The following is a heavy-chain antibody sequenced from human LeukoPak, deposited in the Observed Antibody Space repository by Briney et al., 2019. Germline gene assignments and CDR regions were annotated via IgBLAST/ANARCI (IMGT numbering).Heavy chain of an antibody. CDR3: ARGPIGTADGWDWFDP. J-gene: IGHJ5*02. Sequence: PSETLSLTCTVSGDSISSDYWSWIRQPPEKGLEWIGSVYYSGSTNYNPSLKSRVTISVDRSKNQFSLKLSSVSAADTAVYWCARGPIGTADGWDWFDPWGQGTLVTVSS. CDR2: VYYSGST. D-gene: IGHD6-13*01. CDR1: GDSISSDY. V-gene: IGHV4-59*01.